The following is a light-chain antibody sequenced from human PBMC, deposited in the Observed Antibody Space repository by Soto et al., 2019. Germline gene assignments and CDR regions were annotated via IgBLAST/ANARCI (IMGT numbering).Light chain of an antibody. CDR3: LQDINYPWT. J-gene: IGKJ1*01. Sequence: DIQVTQSPSTLSASVGGRVTITCRAGQSIDTWLAWYQQRPGKAPKLLIFDTSSLESGVPSRFSGSGSGTEFTLAISSLQPEDSATYYCLQDINYPWTFGQGTKVDIK. V-gene: IGKV1-5*01. CDR1: QSIDTW. CDR2: DTS.